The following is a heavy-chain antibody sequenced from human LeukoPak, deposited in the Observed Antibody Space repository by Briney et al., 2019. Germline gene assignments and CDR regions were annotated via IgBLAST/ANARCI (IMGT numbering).Heavy chain of an antibody. J-gene: IGHJ4*02. CDR3: ARVSWFDELPNY. V-gene: IGHV1-69*13. CDR2: IIPIFGTA. CDR1: GYTFTAYY. D-gene: IGHD3-10*01. Sequence: GAPVKVSCKASGYTFTAYYMHWVRQAPGQGLEWMGGIIPIFGTANYAQKFQGRVTITADESTSTAYMELSSLRSEDTAVYYCARVSWFDELPNYWGQGTLVSVSS.